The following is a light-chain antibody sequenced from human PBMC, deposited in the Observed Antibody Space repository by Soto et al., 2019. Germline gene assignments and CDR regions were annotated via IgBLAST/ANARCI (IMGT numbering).Light chain of an antibody. CDR2: DDA. CDR3: QVGDVSLDHQV. Sequence: SYDLTQPPSVSVAPGQTASITCGGNNIGSKTVHWYQQKPGQAPMLVVYDDADRPSGIPERFSGSNSGNTATLTISRVEDGDEAAYYCQVGDVSLDHQVLGGGSQLTVL. V-gene: IGLV3-21*02. CDR1: NIGSKT. J-gene: IGLJ2*01.